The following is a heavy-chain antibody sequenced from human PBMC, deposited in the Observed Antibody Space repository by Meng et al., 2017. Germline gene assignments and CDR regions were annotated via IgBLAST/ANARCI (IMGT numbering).Heavy chain of an antibody. J-gene: IGHJ4*02. CDR1: GGSFSGYY. Sequence: QVQVQQWGAGLLKPSETLSLTCAVYGGSFSGYYWSWIRQPPGKGLEWIGEINHSGSTNYNPSLKSRVTISVDTSKNQFSLKLSSVTAADTAVYYCARGTRGYSYGNDYWGQGTLVNVSS. D-gene: IGHD5-18*01. CDR2: INHSGST. V-gene: IGHV4-34*01. CDR3: ARGTRGYSYGNDY.